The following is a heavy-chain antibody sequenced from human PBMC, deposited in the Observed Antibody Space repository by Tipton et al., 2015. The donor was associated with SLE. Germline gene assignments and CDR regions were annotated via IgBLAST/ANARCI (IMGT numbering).Heavy chain of an antibody. CDR2: LSRTGDNT. CDR3: AKDRIGVMPDAFDI. Sequence: SLRLSCVASGFTFSNYAMTWVRQPPGKGLEWVSGLSRTGDNTYYVDSVKGRFTISRDNSKNTLFLEMNSLRAEDTAVYFCAKDRIGVMPDAFDIWGQGTMVTVSS. D-gene: IGHD2-21*01. CDR1: GFTFSNYA. J-gene: IGHJ3*02. V-gene: IGHV3-23*01.